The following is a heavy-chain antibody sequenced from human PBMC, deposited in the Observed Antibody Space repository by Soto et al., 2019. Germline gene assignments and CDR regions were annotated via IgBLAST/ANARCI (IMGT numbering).Heavy chain of an antibody. D-gene: IGHD6-6*01. CDR2: TYYRSKWYN. Sequence: PSQTLSLTCAISGDSVSSNSAAWNWIRQSPSRGLEWLGRTYYRSKWYNDYAVSVKSRITINPDTSKNQFSLQLNSVTPEDTAVYYCARDYPITSSSSYYYYGMDVWGQGTTVTVSS. J-gene: IGHJ6*02. CDR3: ARDYPITSSSSYYYYGMDV. CDR1: GDSVSSNSAA. V-gene: IGHV6-1*01.